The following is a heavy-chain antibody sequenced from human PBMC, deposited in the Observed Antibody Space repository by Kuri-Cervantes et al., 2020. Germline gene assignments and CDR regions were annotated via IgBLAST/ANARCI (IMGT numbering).Heavy chain of an antibody. CDR2: ISSSGSTI. J-gene: IGHJ5*02. Sequence: GGSLRLSCAASGFTFSDYYMSWIRQAPGKGLEWVSYISSSGSTIYHADSVKGRFTVSRDNSHNTLFLQMDSLRPEDMAVYYCARGHLSFDFDPWGQGTLVTVSS. V-gene: IGHV3-11*01. CDR1: GFTFSDYY. D-gene: IGHD3-9*01. CDR3: ARGHLSFDFDP.